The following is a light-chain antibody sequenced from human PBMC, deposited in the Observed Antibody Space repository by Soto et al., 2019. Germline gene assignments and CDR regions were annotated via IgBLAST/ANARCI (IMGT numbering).Light chain of an antibody. CDR3: QVWDSSIDQVV. J-gene: IGLJ2*01. Sequence: SYELTQPPSVSVAPGKTARITCGGNNIGSKSVHWYQQKPGQAPVLVIYYDSDRPSGIPERFSGSNSGNTATLTISRVEAGDEADYYCQVWDSSIDQVVFGGGTKLTVL. CDR2: YDS. V-gene: IGLV3-21*04. CDR1: NIGSKS.